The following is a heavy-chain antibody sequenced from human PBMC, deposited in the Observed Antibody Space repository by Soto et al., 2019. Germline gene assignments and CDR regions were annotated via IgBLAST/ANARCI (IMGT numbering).Heavy chain of an antibody. D-gene: IGHD3-22*01. CDR3: ERHSIWLLLSDY. V-gene: IGHV4-39*01. CDR1: GGSISNSNYY. J-gene: IGHJ4*02. CDR2: IYYTGNT. Sequence: SETLSLTCNFSGGSISNSNYYLGWIRQPPGKGLEWIGSIYYTGNTYYNPSLKSRVTISVDTSKNQFSLKLDSVTAAGTAVYFCERHSIWLLLSDYWGQGSLVTVSS.